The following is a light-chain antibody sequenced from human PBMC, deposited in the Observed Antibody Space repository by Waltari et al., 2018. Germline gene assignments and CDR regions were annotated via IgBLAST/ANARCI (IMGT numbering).Light chain of an antibody. J-gene: IGLJ2*01. CDR1: NTGTER. V-gene: IGLV3-21*02. CDR3: QVWDYNSNHVL. CDR2: DNT. Sequence: SYVLTQPPPFSVAPGGTAPLTCGGDNTGTERGPWYQQPPGQAPVLVVYDNTARPSGVPERFSGSKSENTATLTISRVEAGDQADYYCQVWDYNSNHVLFGGGTKVTVL.